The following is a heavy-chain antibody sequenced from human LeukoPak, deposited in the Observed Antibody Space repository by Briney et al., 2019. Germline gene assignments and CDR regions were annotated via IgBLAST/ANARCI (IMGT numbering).Heavy chain of an antibody. CDR3: ARALGLLWFGEPDGPFEFDY. J-gene: IGHJ4*02. D-gene: IGHD3-10*01. V-gene: IGHV6-1*01. CDR1: GDSVSSNSAA. Sequence: SQTLSLTCAISGDSVSSNSAAWNWIRQSPSRGLEWLGRTYYRSKWYNDYAVPVKSRITITAATSKNQFSLKLSSVTAADTAVYYCARALGLLWFGEPDGPFEFDYWGQGTLVTVSS. CDR2: TYYRSKWYN.